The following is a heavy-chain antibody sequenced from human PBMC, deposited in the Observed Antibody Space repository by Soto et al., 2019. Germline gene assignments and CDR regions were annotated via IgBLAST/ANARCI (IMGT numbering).Heavy chain of an antibody. V-gene: IGHV4-30-2*01. D-gene: IGHD3-10*01. J-gene: IGHJ4*02. CDR3: ARENNVLPGGYFDY. Sequence: QLQLQESGSGLVKPSQTLSLTCAVSGGPISSGGYSWSWIRQPPGKGLEWIGYIYHSGSTYYTPSLKSRVTISVDRSKNQFSLKLSSVTAADTAVYYCARENNVLPGGYFDYWGQGTLVTVSS. CDR1: GGPISSGGYS. CDR2: IYHSGST.